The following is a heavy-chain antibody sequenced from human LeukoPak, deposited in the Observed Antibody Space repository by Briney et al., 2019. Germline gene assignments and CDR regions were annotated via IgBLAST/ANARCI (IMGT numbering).Heavy chain of an antibody. CDR1: GFPFSSYA. CDR2: IFGSGGST. D-gene: IGHD6-19*01. CDR3: AKTTTGYSSGRYPGWPVDY. Sequence: GGSLSLSCAASGFPFSSYAMYGVRQAPGKGLEWVSGIFGSGGSTHYADSVKGRFTISRDNSKNTVYLQMNSLRAEDTAVYYCAKTTTGYSSGRYPGWPVDYWGQGTLVTVSS. V-gene: IGHV3-23*01. J-gene: IGHJ4*02.